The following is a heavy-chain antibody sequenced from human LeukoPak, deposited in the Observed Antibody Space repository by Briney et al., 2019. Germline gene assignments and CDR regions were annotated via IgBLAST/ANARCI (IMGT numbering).Heavy chain of an antibody. J-gene: IGHJ4*02. CDR3: AREWADSSVCDF. Sequence: APSVKVSCKASGYTFTAHYIHWMRQAPGRGLEWVGWINPNTGGTEFAQNVQGRVTMTRDTSINTIYMELNRQTSDDTAVFYCAREWADSSVCDFWGQGSLVTVSS. D-gene: IGHD2-8*01. CDR2: INPNTGGT. V-gene: IGHV1-2*02. CDR1: GYTFTAHY.